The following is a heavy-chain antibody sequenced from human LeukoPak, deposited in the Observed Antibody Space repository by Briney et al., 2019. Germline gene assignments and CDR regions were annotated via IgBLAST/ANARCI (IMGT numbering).Heavy chain of an antibody. CDR1: GGSISTYY. CDR3: ASGEGWLVRY. Sequence: SETLSLTCTVSGGSISTYYWNWIRQPAGKGLEWIGRIYTGGYTNYNPSVKSRVTMSVDTSKNQFSLKLSSVTAADTAVYYCASGEGWLVRYWGQGTLVTVSS. D-gene: IGHD6-19*01. CDR2: IYTGGYT. J-gene: IGHJ4*02. V-gene: IGHV4-4*07.